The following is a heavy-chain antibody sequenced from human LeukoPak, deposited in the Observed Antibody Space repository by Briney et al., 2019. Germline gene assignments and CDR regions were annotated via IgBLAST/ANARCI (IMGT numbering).Heavy chain of an antibody. D-gene: IGHD2/OR15-2a*01. Sequence: SQTLSLTCAISGDSLAGNSAAWNWLRQSPSRGLEWRGRTYYRSKLHSDYAVSVKSRITINPDTSKNQFYPPLNSVTPEDTAMYYCARESEYPGRSWFAPWGQGTLVTVSS. CDR1: GDSLAGNSAA. J-gene: IGHJ5*02. V-gene: IGHV6-1*01. CDR2: TYYRSKLHS. CDR3: ARESEYPGRSWFAP.